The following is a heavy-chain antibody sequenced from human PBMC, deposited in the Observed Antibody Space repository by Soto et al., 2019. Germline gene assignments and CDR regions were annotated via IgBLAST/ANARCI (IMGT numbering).Heavy chain of an antibody. J-gene: IGHJ5*02. V-gene: IGHV4-61*01. CDR1: GGSVSSDTYY. CDR3: ARDGDSSSWLEKWFDP. CDR2: INYSGTT. Sequence: SETLSLTCSVSGGSVSSDTYYWSWIRQPPGKGLEWIGYINYSGTTKYNPSLKSRVTISIDTSKSQFSLKLSSVTAADTAVYYCARDGDSSSWLEKWFDPWGLGTLVTVSS. D-gene: IGHD6-13*01.